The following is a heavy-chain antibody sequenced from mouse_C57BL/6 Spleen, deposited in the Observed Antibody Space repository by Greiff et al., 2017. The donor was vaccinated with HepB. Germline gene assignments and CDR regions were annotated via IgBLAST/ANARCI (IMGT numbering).Heavy chain of an antibody. J-gene: IGHJ3*01. V-gene: IGHV3-6*01. CDR1: GYSITSGYY. Sequence: EVQLVESGPGLVKPSQSLSLTCSVTGYSITSGYYWNWIRQFPGNKLEWMGYISYDGSNNYNPSLKNRISITRDTSKNQFFLKLNSVTTEDTATYYCARDPDDEGWFAYWGQGTLVTVSA. CDR2: ISYDGSN. D-gene: IGHD2-12*01. CDR3: ARDPDDEGWFAY.